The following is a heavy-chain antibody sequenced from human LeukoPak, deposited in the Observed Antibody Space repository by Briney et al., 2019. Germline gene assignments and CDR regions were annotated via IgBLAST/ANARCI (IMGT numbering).Heavy chain of an antibody. D-gene: IGHD1-26*01. Sequence: PGGSLRLSCAASGFTFSSYGMHWVRQAPGKGLGWVAVIWYDGSNKYYADSVKGRFTISRDNSKNTLYLQMNSLRAEDTAVYYCARTGATNAFDIWGQGTMVTVSS. CDR1: GFTFSSYG. CDR2: IWYDGSNK. CDR3: ARTGATNAFDI. J-gene: IGHJ3*02. V-gene: IGHV3-33*01.